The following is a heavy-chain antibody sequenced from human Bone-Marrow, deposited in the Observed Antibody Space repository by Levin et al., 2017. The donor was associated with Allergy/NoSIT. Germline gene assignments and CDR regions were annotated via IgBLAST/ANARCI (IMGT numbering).Heavy chain of an antibody. CDR2: INGYNGNT. D-gene: IGHD2-21*01. J-gene: IGHJ5*02. V-gene: IGHV1-18*01. Sequence: VASVKVSCKTSGYIFTSYGISWVRQAPGQGLEWMGWINGYNGNTNYAQKLQGRVTMTTDTSTSTVYMELRSLTSDDTAVYCCGRGGHCTWSSSWFDPWGQGTLVTGSS. CDR1: GYIFTSYG. CDR3: GRGGHCTWSSSWFDP.